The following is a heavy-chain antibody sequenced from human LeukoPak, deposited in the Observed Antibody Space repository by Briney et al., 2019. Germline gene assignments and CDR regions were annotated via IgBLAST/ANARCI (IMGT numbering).Heavy chain of an antibody. CDR2: IYSGGNT. CDR1: GFSVSNTY. CDR3: AMGTVTAPDY. V-gene: IGHV3-53*01. Sequence: PGGSLRLSCAASGFSVSNTYMSWVRQAPGKGLEWVSIIYSGGNTYYADSVKGRFTISRDNSKNTLYLQMNRLRPEDTAVYYCAMGTVTAPDYWGQGTLVTVSS. J-gene: IGHJ4*02. D-gene: IGHD2-21*02.